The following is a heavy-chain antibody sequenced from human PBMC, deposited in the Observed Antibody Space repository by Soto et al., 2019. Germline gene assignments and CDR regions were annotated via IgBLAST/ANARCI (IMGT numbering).Heavy chain of an antibody. J-gene: IGHJ4*02. CDR1: GYSFTSYW. Sequence: PGESLKISCKGSGYSFTSYWIGWVRQMPGKGLEWMGIIYPGDSDTRYSPSFQGQVTISADKSISTAYLQWSSLKASDTAMYYCARHEHYYDSSGYYYGDFDYWGQGTLVTVSS. CDR2: IYPGDSDT. CDR3: ARHEHYYDSSGYYYGDFDY. V-gene: IGHV5-51*01. D-gene: IGHD3-22*01.